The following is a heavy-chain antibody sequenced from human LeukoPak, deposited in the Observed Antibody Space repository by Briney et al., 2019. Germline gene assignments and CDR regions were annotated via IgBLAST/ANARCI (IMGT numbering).Heavy chain of an antibody. CDR2: IRYDGADK. CDR3: AKGDYDSSGYYY. J-gene: IGHJ4*02. V-gene: IGHV3-30*02. Sequence: GGSLRLSCAASGFTFSTYGMEWVRQAPGKGLEWVANIRYDGADKFYADSVKGRFTISRDNSNNTLYLHMNSLRAEDTAVYYCAKGDYDSSGYYYWGQGTLVTVSS. CDR1: GFTFSTYG. D-gene: IGHD3-22*01.